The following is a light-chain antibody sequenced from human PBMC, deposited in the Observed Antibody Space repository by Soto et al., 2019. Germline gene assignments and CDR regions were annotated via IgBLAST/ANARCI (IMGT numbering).Light chain of an antibody. J-gene: IGLJ2*01. CDR1: SSNIGSNT. Sequence: QSVLTQPPSASGTPGQRVTISCSGSSSNIGSNTVSWYQQLPGTAPKLLIYSNNQRPSGVPDRFSGSTSVTSASLAISGLQSEDEADYYCAAWDDSLNGVVFGGGTKLTVL. CDR2: SNN. V-gene: IGLV1-44*01. CDR3: AAWDDSLNGVV.